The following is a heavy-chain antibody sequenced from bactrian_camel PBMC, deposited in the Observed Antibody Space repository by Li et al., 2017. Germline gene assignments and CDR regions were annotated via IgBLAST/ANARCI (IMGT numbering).Heavy chain of an antibody. CDR3: AADSGRKHTVRVLRGEVAAVTDFEY. D-gene: IGHD5*01. J-gene: IGHJ6*01. Sequence: HVQLVESGAGSVEAGGSLRLSCTMSGYTDSVAVMGWWRQAPGKERERVAGIYISDGSTVYADSVKGRFTISQDSAKNTLYLQMDSLKPEDTAMYYCAADSGRKHTVRVLRGEVAAVTDFEYRGQGTQVTVS. CDR1: GYTDSVAV. CDR2: IYISDGST. V-gene: IGHV3S54*01.